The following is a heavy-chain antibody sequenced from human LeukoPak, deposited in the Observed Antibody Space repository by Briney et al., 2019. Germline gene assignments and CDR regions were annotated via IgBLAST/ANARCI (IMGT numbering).Heavy chain of an antibody. CDR1: GYTFTGYY. CDR3: AVTSSSWPRLYYYSMDV. D-gene: IGHD6-13*01. V-gene: IGHV1-2*02. Sequence: ASVKVSCKASGYTFTGYYMHWVRQAPGQGLEWMGWINPNSGGTNYAQKFQGRVTMTRDTSISTAYMELSRLRSDDTAVYYCAVTSSSWPRLYYYSMDVWGKGTTVTVSS. J-gene: IGHJ6*03. CDR2: INPNSGGT.